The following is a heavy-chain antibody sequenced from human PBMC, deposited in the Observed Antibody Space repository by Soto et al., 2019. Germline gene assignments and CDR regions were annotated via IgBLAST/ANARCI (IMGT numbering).Heavy chain of an antibody. D-gene: IGHD2-21*01. CDR2: INHTGST. Sequence: SETLSLTCTVYGGSFSDYYWSWFRQPPGKGLEWIGEINHTGSTNFNPSLESRVTISVDTSKNQFSLKLSSVTAADTAVYYCAKVRRHISLSWGQGTLVTVSS. CDR3: AKVRRHISLS. V-gene: IGHV4-34*01. J-gene: IGHJ5*02. CDR1: GGSFSDYY.